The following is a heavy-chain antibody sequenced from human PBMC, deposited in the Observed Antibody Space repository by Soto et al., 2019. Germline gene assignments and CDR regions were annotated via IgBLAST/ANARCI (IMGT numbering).Heavy chain of an antibody. CDR3: AKDRVKDTGYYYYYMDV. J-gene: IGHJ6*03. V-gene: IGHV3-23*01. D-gene: IGHD2-15*01. Sequence: GGSLTLSCAASGFTFSNAWMSWVRQAPGKGLEWVSAISGSGGSTYYADSVKGRFTISRDNSKNTLYLQMNSLRAEDTAVYYCAKDRVKDTGYYYYYMDVWGKGTTVTVSS. CDR1: GFTFSNAW. CDR2: ISGSGGST.